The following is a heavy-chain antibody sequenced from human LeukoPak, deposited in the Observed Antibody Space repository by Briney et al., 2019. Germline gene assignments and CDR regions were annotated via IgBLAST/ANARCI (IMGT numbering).Heavy chain of an antibody. CDR3: ARGMFGSRRESSSYYFYMDV. V-gene: IGHV4-34*01. J-gene: IGHJ6*03. CDR1: GGSFSGYY. D-gene: IGHD3-10*02. Sequence: PSETLSPTCGVSGGSFSGYYWTWIRRPPGKGLEWIGESNDSGGTSYSPSLRGRLRISVDRSNNQFSLRLSSVTAADTAVYYARGMFGSRRESSSYYFYMDVWGKGTTVTVSS. CDR2: SNDSGGT.